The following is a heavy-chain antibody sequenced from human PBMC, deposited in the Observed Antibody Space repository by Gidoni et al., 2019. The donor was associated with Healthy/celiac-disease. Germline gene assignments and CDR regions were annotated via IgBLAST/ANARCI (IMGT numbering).Heavy chain of an antibody. CDR3: AKDLPYYYDSSGYWFSNSPPPGKRATDAFDI. V-gene: IGHV3-23*01. D-gene: IGHD3-22*01. Sequence: EVQLLESGGGLVQPGGSLRLSCAASGFTFSSYAMSWVRQAPGKGLEWVSAISGSGGSTYYADSVKGRFTISRDNSKNTLYLQMNSLRAEDTAVYYCAKDLPYYYDSSGYWFSNSPPPGKRATDAFDIWGQGTMVTVSS. J-gene: IGHJ3*02. CDR2: ISGSGGST. CDR1: GFTFSSYA.